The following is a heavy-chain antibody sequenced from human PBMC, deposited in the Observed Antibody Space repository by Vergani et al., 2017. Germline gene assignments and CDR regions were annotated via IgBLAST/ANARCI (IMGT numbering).Heavy chain of an antibody. J-gene: IGHJ3*02. Sequence: QVQLQESGPVLVKPSQTLSLTCTVSGGSTSTSDDYWGWLRQLPGKGLEWIGYIFHSGRTYSNPSFQSRLSMSVDTSRNQFSLRLNSVTATDTAVYYCARERVRISMTFHIWGQGTMVTVSA. D-gene: IGHD3-22*01. CDR2: IFHSGRT. V-gene: IGHV4-30-4*08. CDR1: GGSTSTSDDY. CDR3: ARERVRISMTFHI.